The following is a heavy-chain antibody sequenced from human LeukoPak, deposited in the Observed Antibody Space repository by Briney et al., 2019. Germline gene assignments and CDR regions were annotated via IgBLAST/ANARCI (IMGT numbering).Heavy chain of an antibody. CDR2: ISSSSSYI. D-gene: IGHD3-3*01. CDR1: GFTFSSYS. J-gene: IGHJ6*03. CDR3: ARDLPPDYDFWSGYYTGYYYMDV. V-gene: IGHV3-21*01. Sequence: GGSLRLSCAASGFTFSSYSMNWVRQAPGKGLEWVSSISSSSSYIYYADSVKGRFTISRDNAKSSLYLQMNSLRAEDTAVYYCARDLPPDYDFWSGYYTGYYYMDVWGKGTTVTVSS.